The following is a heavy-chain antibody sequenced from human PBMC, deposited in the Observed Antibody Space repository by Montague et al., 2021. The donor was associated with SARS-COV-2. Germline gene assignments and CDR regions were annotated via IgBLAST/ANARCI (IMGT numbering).Heavy chain of an antibody. D-gene: IGHD1-1*01. Sequence: SETLSLTCTVSGGSITVNRYNLGWNRPPTGKGLVSFGSFNYTGTTSYNASLKSRLTISVATSENQFSLKMTSATASATAGYYCARHRANEGSFDIWGQGTMVTVSS. CDR3: ARHRANEGSFDI. CDR2: FNYTGTT. J-gene: IGHJ3*02. CDR1: GGSITVNRYN. V-gene: IGHV4-39*01.